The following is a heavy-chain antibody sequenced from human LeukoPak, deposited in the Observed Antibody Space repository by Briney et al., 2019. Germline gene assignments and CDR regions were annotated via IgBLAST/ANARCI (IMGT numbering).Heavy chain of an antibody. CDR3: ARDQVGATPIDY. Sequence: PGGSLRLSCAASGFTFSSYWMHWVRQAPGKRLVWVSHINPDGSATRYADSVKGRFTISRDNAKNTLYLQMNSLRAEDTAVYYCARDQVGATPIDYWGQGTLVTVSS. D-gene: IGHD1-26*01. CDR2: INPDGSAT. J-gene: IGHJ4*02. CDR1: GFTFSSYW. V-gene: IGHV3-74*01.